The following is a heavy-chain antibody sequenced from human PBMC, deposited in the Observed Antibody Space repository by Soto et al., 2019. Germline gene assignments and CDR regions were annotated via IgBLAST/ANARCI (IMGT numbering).Heavy chain of an antibody. CDR3: ARDREYYDFWSGYYGSYGYYYYGMDV. CDR1: GGTFSSYA. J-gene: IGHJ6*02. V-gene: IGHV1-69*13. CDR2: IIPIFGTA. Sequence: SVKVSCKASGGTFSSYAISWVRQAPGQGLEWMGGIIPIFGTANYAQKFQGRVTITADESTSTAYMELSSLRSEGTAVYYCARDREYYDFWSGYYGSYGYYYYGMDVWG. D-gene: IGHD3-3*01.